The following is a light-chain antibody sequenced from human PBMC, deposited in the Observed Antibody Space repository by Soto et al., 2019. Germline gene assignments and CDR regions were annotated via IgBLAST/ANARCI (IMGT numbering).Light chain of an antibody. CDR1: QGIGND. CDR2: VAS. J-gene: IGKJ3*01. CDR3: LPHNSYPLT. V-gene: IGKV1-17*01. Sequence: DIQMTQSPSSLSASVGDRVTITCRASQGIGNDLGWYQQKPGKAPKRLIYVASNLQSVVTSRFSGSESGTEFTLTISSLQPEDVATYYYLPHNSYPLTFGHGTRVVIK.